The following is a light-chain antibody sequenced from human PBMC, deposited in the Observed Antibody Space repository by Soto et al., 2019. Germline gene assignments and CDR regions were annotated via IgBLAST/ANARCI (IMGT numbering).Light chain of an antibody. CDR2: SNN. Sequence: QSVLTQPPSASGTPGQRVTISCSGSSSNIGSNSVNWYQQLPGPAPKLLIYSNNQRPSGVPDRFSGSKSGTSASLAISGLQSEDEADYYCAEWDDSLNGPVFGGGTKVTVL. J-gene: IGLJ3*02. CDR1: SSNIGSNS. CDR3: AEWDDSLNGPV. V-gene: IGLV1-44*01.